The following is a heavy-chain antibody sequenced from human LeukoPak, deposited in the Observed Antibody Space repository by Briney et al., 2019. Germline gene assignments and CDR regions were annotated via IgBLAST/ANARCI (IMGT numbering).Heavy chain of an antibody. V-gene: IGHV1-69*06. D-gene: IGHD3-16*01. CDR1: GGTFSSYA. CDR3: ALLTLRLGELWAQDFDY. CDR2: IIPIFGTA. Sequence: AASVKVSCKASGGTFSSYAISWVRQAPGQGLEWMGGIIPIFGTANYAQKFQGRVTITADKSTSTAYMELSSLRSEDTAVYYCALLTLRLGELWAQDFDYWGQGTLVTVSS. J-gene: IGHJ4*02.